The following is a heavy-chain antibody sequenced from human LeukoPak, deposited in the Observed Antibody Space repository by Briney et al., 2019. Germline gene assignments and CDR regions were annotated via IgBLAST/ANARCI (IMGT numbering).Heavy chain of an antibody. Sequence: PGGSLRLSCAASGFTFSNYWMTWVRQAPGKGLEWVANIKEDGSKKNYVDSLKGRFTIPRDNAKNSLYLQMNSLRAEDTAVYYCATPLDYYDSSGYHQGGDWGQGTLVTVSS. V-gene: IGHV3-7*03. J-gene: IGHJ4*02. CDR1: GFTFSNYW. CDR3: ATPLDYYDSSGYHQGGD. D-gene: IGHD3-22*01. CDR2: IKEDGSKK.